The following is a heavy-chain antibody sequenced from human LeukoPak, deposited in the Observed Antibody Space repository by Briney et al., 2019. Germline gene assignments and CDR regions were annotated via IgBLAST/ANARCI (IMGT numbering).Heavy chain of an antibody. Sequence: GGSLRLSCAACGFTFRSYGMHWVRQAPGKGLEWVAVISYDGSNKYYADSVKGRFTISRDNSKNTLYLQMNSLRAEDTAVYYCAKDLNYGMDVWGQGTTVTVSS. CDR3: AKDLNYGMDV. CDR2: ISYDGSNK. V-gene: IGHV3-30*18. J-gene: IGHJ6*02. CDR1: GFTFRSYG.